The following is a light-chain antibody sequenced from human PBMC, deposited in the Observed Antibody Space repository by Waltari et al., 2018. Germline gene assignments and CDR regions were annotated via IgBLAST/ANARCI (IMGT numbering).Light chain of an antibody. J-gene: IGKJ2*01. V-gene: IGKV3-20*01. CDR2: GAS. Sequence: RACQGLAGRNLAWCQQNPGQPPKASIYGASRRAAGMPARFSGSGSGTDFILTIKRLEPYDSAVYFCQRYGSAILYTFGQGTKLEIK. CDR1: QGLAGRN. CDR3: QRYGSAILYT.